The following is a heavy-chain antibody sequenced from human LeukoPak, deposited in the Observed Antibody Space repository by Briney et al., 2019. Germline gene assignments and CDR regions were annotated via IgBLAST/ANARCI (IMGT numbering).Heavy chain of an antibody. CDR1: GYHFTSYW. CDR2: IYPGDSDT. V-gene: IGHV5-51*01. J-gene: IGHJ4*02. CDR3: AVVAGTASVNGFDY. Sequence: GESLEIFWKGSGYHFTSYWIGGGRPMPGKGLEWMGIIYPGDSDTRYSPSFQGQVTISADKSISTAYLQWSSLKASDTAMYYCAVVAGTASVNGFDYWGQGTLVTVSS. D-gene: IGHD6-19*01.